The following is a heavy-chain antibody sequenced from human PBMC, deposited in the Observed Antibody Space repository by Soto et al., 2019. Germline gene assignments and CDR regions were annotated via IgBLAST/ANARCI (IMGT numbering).Heavy chain of an antibody. CDR1: GFTFDDYA. Sequence: PGGSLRLSCAASGFTFDDYAMHWVRQAPGKGLEWVSLISWDGGSTYYADSVKGRFTISRDNAKNSVYLQVNNLRDEDTAVYYCARDWDIVILSVPIPNYNYGMDVWGQGTTVTVSS. D-gene: IGHD2-15*01. CDR3: ARDWDIVILSVPIPNYNYGMDV. CDR2: ISWDGGST. J-gene: IGHJ6*02. V-gene: IGHV3-43D*04.